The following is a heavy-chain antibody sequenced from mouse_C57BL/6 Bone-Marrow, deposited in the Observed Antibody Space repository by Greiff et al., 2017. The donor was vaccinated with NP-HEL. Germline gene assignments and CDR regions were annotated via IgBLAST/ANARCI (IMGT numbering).Heavy chain of an antibody. D-gene: IGHD2-3*01. Sequence: VQLQQSGAELVRPGASVTLSCKASGYTFTDYEMHWVKQTPVHGLEWIGAIDPETGGTAYNQKFKGKAILTADKSSSTAYMELRSLTSEDSAVYYCTRSIYDVYYLAWFAYWGQGTLVTVSA. J-gene: IGHJ3*01. CDR1: GYTFTDYE. CDR2: IDPETGGT. V-gene: IGHV1-15*01. CDR3: TRSIYDVYYLAWFAY.